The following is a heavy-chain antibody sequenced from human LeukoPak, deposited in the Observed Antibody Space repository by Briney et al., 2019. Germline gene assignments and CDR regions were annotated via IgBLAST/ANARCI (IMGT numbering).Heavy chain of an antibody. D-gene: IGHD2/OR15-2a*01. CDR2: IYPGDSDT. CDR1: GYRFTSYW. J-gene: IGHJ3*02. V-gene: IGHV5-51*01. Sequence: GESLKISFKSSGYRFTSYWIGWVRQIPGKGLEWMGIIYPGDSDTRYSPSFQGQVTISADKSITTTYLQWSSLRASDTAMYYCARPANRGDAFDIWGQGTMVTVSS. CDR3: ARPANRGDAFDI.